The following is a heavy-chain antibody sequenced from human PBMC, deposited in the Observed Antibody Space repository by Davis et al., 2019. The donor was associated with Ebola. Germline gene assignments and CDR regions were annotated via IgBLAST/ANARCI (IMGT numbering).Heavy chain of an antibody. CDR2: IYYSGST. CDR1: GGSISSYY. J-gene: IGHJ6*02. CDR3: ARSSGWRNWYFDL. D-gene: IGHD6-19*01. V-gene: IGHV4-59*12. Sequence: SETLSLTCTVSGGSISSYYWSWIRQPPGKGLEWIGYIYYSGSTNYNPSLKSRVTISVDTSKNQFSLKLSSVTAANTAVYYCARSSGWRNWYFDLWGQGTTVTVSS.